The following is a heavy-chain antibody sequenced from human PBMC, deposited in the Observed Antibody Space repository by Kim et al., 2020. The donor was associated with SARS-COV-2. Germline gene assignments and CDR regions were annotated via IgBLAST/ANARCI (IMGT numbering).Heavy chain of an antibody. CDR3: ARNPDYYDSSGYQGRWFDP. Sequence: GGSLRLSCAASGFTFSDYYMSWIRQAPGKGLEWVSYISSSSSYTNYADSVKGRFTISRDNAKKSLHLQMISLRAEDTAVYYCARNPDYYDSSGYQGRWFDPWGQGTLVTVSS. D-gene: IGHD3-22*01. J-gene: IGHJ5*02. CDR2: ISSSSSYT. CDR1: GFTFSDYY. V-gene: IGHV3-11*03.